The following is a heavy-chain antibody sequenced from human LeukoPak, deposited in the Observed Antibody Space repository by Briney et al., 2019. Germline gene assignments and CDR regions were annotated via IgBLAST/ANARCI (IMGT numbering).Heavy chain of an antibody. Sequence: PGGSLRLSCAASGFTFISYGVHWVRQAPGKGLEWVALIKPDGSNKYYADSVKGRFTISRDNSKNTLHLQMNSLRAEDTAVYYCASSRAFDDWGQGTLVTVSS. CDR2: IKPDGSNK. CDR3: ASSRAFDD. D-gene: IGHD6-13*01. J-gene: IGHJ5*02. V-gene: IGHV3-30*02. CDR1: GFTFISYG.